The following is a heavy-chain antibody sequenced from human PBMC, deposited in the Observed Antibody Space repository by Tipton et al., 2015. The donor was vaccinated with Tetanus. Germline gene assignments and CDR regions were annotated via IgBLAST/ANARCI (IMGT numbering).Heavy chain of an antibody. CDR1: GYTFTSYD. D-gene: IGHD6-13*01. Sequence: QLVQSGAEVKKPGASVKVSCKASGYTFTSYDINWVRQATGQGLEWMGWMNPNSGNTGYAQKFQGRVTMTRNTSISTAYMELSSLRSEDTAVYYCARAQPRGGAAGSRWFGPWGQGTLVTVSS. CDR2: MNPNSGNT. J-gene: IGHJ5*02. V-gene: IGHV1-8*01. CDR3: ARAQPRGGAAGSRWFGP.